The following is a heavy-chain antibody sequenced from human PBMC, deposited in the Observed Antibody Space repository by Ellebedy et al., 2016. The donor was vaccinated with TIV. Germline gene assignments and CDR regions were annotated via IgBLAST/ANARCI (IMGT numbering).Heavy chain of an antibody. D-gene: IGHD5-12*01. J-gene: IGHJ4*02. CDR3: ARGSNSFAATITSDY. Sequence: AASVQVSCKASGYTFPNYAMHWVRQAPGQRLEWVGWINAGNGNTKYSQKFQGRVTITRDTSASTAHMELSSLRSEDTAVYYCARGSNSFAATITSDYWGQGTLVTVSS. V-gene: IGHV1-3*01. CDR2: INAGNGNT. CDR1: GYTFPNYA.